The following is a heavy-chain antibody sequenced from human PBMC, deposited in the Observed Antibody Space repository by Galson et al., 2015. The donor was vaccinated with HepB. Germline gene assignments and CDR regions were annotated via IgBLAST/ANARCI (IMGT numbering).Heavy chain of an antibody. CDR3: ARGSSSSGLDY. CDR1: GFTFSSYA. D-gene: IGHD6-19*01. Sequence: SLRLSCAASGFTFSSYAMHWVRQAPGKGLEWVAVISYDGSNKYYADSVKGRFTISRDNSKNTLYLQMNSLRAEDTAVYYCARGSSSSGLDYWGQGTLVTVSS. J-gene: IGHJ4*02. V-gene: IGHV3-30*04. CDR2: ISYDGSNK.